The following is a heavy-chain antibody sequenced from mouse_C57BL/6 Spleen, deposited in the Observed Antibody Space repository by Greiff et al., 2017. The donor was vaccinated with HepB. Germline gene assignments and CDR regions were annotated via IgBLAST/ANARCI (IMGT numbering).Heavy chain of an antibody. J-gene: IGHJ2*01. CDR3: ARGGTGTKGYYFDY. D-gene: IGHD4-1*01. Sequence: QVQLQQPGAELVKPGASVKLSCKASGYTFTSYWMHWVKQRPGQGLEWIGMIHPNSGSTNYNEKFKSKATLTVDKSSSTAYMQLSSLTSEDSAVYYCARGGTGTKGYYFDYWGQGTTLTVSS. CDR2: IHPNSGST. CDR1: GYTFTSYW. V-gene: IGHV1-64*01.